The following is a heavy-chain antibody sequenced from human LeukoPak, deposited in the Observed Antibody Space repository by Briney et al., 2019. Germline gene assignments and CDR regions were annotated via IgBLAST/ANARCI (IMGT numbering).Heavy chain of an antibody. CDR2: ISNSGGST. Sequence: GGSLRLSCAGSGFTFSGYAISWVCQGPGKGLEWVSAISNSGGSTYYADSVKGRFTISKDNSKNTLYLEMNSLSAEDTAVYYCAKKASSGYCHAFDYWCQGTLVTVSS. D-gene: IGHD3-22*01. CDR1: GFTFSGYA. V-gene: IGHV3-23*01. J-gene: IGHJ4*02. CDR3: AKKASSGYCHAFDY.